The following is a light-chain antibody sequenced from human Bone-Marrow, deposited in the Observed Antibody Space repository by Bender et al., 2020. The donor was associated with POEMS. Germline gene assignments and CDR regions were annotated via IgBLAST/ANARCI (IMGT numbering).Light chain of an antibody. CDR2: DDD. Sequence: SYVLTQPPSVSLAPGQTATITCAGDNIGSKSVHWYQQKPGQAPVLVVYDDDDRPSGIPERFSGSNSGNMATLTINRVEAGDEADYYCQVYDSRSDQSYVFGPGTQVSVL. V-gene: IGLV3-21*02. J-gene: IGLJ1*01. CDR1: NIGSKS. CDR3: QVYDSRSDQSYV.